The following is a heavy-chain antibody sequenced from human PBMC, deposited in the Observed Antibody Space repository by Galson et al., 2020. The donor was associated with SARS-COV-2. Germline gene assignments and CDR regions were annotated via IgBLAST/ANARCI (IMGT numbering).Heavy chain of an antibody. V-gene: IGHV4-59*08. J-gene: IGHJ6*02. CDR2: IYYSGST. CDR1: GGSISRYY. Sequence: ETSETLSLTCTVSGGSISRYYWSWIRQPPGKGLEWIGCIYYSGSTNYNPSLKSRVTISVDTSKNQFSLKLSSVTAADTAVYYCARHMHITAAGISKTYFYYGRCVWCQGTTFTVAS. D-gene: IGHD6-13*01. CDR3: ARHMHITAAGISKTYFYYGRCV.